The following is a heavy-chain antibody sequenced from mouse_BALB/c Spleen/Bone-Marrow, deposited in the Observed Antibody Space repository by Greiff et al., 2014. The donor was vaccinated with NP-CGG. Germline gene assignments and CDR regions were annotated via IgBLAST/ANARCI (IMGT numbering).Heavy chain of an antibody. D-gene: IGHD1-1*01. V-gene: IGHV1-54*03. Sequence: VQLQQSGAELVRPGTSAKVSCKASGYAFTNYLIEWVKQRPGQGLEWIGVIDPRSGGTDYNEKFKGKAPLTADKSSSTAYMQLNSLTSGDSAVYFCARGGITTVVPYSMDYWGQGTSVTVSS. CDR2: IDPRSGGT. CDR1: GYAFTNYL. J-gene: IGHJ4*01. CDR3: ARGGITTVVPYSMDY.